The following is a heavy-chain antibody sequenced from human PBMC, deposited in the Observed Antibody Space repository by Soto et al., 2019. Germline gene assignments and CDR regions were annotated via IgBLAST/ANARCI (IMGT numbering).Heavy chain of an antibody. CDR1: GYTFSTYA. D-gene: IGHD6-19*01. J-gene: IGHJ5*01. Sequence: QVQLVQSGAEVKKPGASVKVSCKGSGYTFSTYAIAWVRQAPGQGLEWMAWISAYSGDTNYAPKVQGRATLTTGTSTLSPSLEQSSLTSPDTAVYYVATAGSGFLAFGSWGQGNLVTLYS. V-gene: IGHV1-18*01. CDR2: ISAYSGDT. CDR3: ATAGSGFLAFGS.